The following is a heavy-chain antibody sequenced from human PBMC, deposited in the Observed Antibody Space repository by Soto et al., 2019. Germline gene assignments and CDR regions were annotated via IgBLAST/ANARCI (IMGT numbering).Heavy chain of an antibody. CDR1: GGSISSGDYY. Sequence: SETLSLTCTVAGGSISSGDYYWSWIRQPPGKGLEWIGYIYYSGSTYYNPSLKSRVTISVDTSKNQFSLKLSSVTDADTAVYYCARVDLELADYWGQGTLVTVSS. V-gene: IGHV4-30-4*01. CDR3: ARVDLELADY. CDR2: IYYSGST. J-gene: IGHJ4*02. D-gene: IGHD1-7*01.